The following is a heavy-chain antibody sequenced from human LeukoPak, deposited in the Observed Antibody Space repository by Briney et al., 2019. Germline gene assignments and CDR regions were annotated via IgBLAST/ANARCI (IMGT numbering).Heavy chain of an antibody. V-gene: IGHV3-23*01. CDR3: ARDRDSYGLFDY. J-gene: IGHJ4*02. Sequence: GGSLRLSCAASGFTFGSYAMTWVRQAPGKGLEWVSGISGSGGSTYYADSVKGRFTISRDNSENTLYLQMNSLRAEDTAVYYCARDRDSYGLFDYWGQGTLVTVSS. D-gene: IGHD5-18*01. CDR1: GFTFGSYA. CDR2: ISGSGGST.